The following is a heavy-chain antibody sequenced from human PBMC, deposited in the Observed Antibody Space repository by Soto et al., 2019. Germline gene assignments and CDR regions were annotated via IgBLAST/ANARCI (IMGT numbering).Heavy chain of an antibody. V-gene: IGHV2-5*01. J-gene: IGHJ5*01. Sequence: QITLKESGPTLVKPTQTLTLTCTFSGFSLSTTAVGVGWIRQLPGKALEWLAFISWKDDKRYSPSLKGRLTVTKATSKNQVVLTVTDMDPVDTATYYCTHRDTSLGTRWELDSWGQGTLVTASS. CDR2: ISWKDDK. D-gene: IGHD1-26*01. CDR3: THRDTSLGTRWELDS. CDR1: GFSLSTTAVG.